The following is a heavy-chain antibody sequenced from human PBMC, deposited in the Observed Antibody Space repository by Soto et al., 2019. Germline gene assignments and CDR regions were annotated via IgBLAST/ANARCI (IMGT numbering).Heavy chain of an antibody. V-gene: IGHV3-7*01. CDR1: GFTFSSYW. Sequence: PGGSLRLSCAASGFTFSSYWMSWVRQAPGKGLEWVANIKQDGSEKYYVDSVKGRFTISRDNSKNTLYVQMNSLRPEDTAVYYCARAPDIVLIRAYYYYGMDVWGQGTTVTVSS. J-gene: IGHJ6*02. CDR2: IKQDGSEK. D-gene: IGHD2-8*01. CDR3: ARAPDIVLIRAYYYYGMDV.